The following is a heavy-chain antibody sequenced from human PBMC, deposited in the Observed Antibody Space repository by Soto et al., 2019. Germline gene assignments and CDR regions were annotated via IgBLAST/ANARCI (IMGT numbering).Heavy chain of an antibody. CDR2: MYYSGRT. J-gene: IGHJ6*02. V-gene: IGHV4-39*01. CDR1: GASIISSNYC. CDR3: ARHGNTVTTGYYYGMDV. Sequence: SETLSLTCTVSGASIISSNYCCGCIRQPPWRGLEWIGTMYYSGRTYYNPSLKSRVTTSVDTSKNQFSLKLSAVTATDTAVYYCARHGNTVTTGYYYGMDVWGQGTTVTVSS. D-gene: IGHD4-17*01.